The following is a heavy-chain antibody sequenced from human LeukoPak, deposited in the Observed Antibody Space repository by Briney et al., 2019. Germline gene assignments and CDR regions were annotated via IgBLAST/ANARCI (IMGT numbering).Heavy chain of an antibody. V-gene: IGHV1-18*01. Sequence: ASVKVSCKASGYTFTSYAMHWVRQAPGQRLEWMGWISAYNGNTNYAQKLQGRVTMTTDTSTSTAYMELRSLRSDDTAVYYCARVDYGDPPDYWGQGTLVTVSS. CDR1: GYTFTSYA. D-gene: IGHD4-17*01. CDR2: ISAYNGNT. J-gene: IGHJ4*02. CDR3: ARVDYGDPPDY.